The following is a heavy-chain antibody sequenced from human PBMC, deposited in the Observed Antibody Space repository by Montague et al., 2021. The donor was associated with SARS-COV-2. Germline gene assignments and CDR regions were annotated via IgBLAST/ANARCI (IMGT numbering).Heavy chain of an antibody. V-gene: IGHV4-39*01. D-gene: IGHD6-19*01. CDR1: GGSISSSTYY. Sequence: SETLSLTCTVSGGSISSSTYYWAWLRQPPGKGLVWIGSIYYSGSTYYTPSLKSRVFISVDTSKKQLSLTLTSVTAADTAVYYCATQEDPSGWIPGPFDFWGQGTLLSVSS. CDR3: ATQEDPSGWIPGPFDF. CDR2: IYYSGST. J-gene: IGHJ4*02.